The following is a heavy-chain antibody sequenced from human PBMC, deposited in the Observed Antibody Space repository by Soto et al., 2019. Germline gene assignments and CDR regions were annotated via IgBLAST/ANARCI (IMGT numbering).Heavy chain of an antibody. CDR1: GFTFSDYY. D-gene: IGHD2-15*01. CDR2: ISYGSSYT. V-gene: IGHV3-11*06. Sequence: QVQLVESGGGLVKPGGTLRLSCTGSGFTFSDYYMTWIRQAQGKGLEWVSYISYGSSYTKYADSVKGRFTISRDNAKNSLFLQMNNLRTEDTAIYYCARDPNTSSSWWLDPWGRGALVTVSS. CDR3: ARDPNTSSSWWLDP. J-gene: IGHJ5*02.